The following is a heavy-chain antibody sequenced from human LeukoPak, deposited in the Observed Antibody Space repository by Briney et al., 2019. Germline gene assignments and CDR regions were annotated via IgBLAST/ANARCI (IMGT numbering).Heavy chain of an antibody. CDR3: ARDPWLVAATPRSVQSGNFDY. J-gene: IGHJ4*02. CDR1: GFTFSDYY. V-gene: IGHV3-11*04. Sequence: GGSLRLSCAASGFTFSDYYMSWIRQAPGKGLEWVSYISSSGSTIYYADSVKGRFTISRDNSKNTLYLQMNSLRAEDTAVYYCARDPWLVAATPRSVQSGNFDYWGQGTLVTVSS. CDR2: ISSSGSTI. D-gene: IGHD2-15*01.